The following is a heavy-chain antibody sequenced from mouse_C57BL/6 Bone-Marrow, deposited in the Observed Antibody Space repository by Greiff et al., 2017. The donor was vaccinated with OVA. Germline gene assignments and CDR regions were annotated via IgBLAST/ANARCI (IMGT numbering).Heavy chain of an antibody. CDR1: GFTFSSYT. V-gene: IGHV5-9*01. CDR3: ARHNSNYFDY. CDR2: ISGGGGNT. J-gene: IGHJ2*01. Sequence: EVHLVESGGGLVKPGGSLKLSCAASGFTFSSYTMSWVRQTPEKRLEWVATISGGGGNTYYPDSVKGRFTISRDNAKNTLYLQMSSLRSEDTALYYCARHNSNYFDYWGQGTTLTVSS. D-gene: IGHD2-5*01.